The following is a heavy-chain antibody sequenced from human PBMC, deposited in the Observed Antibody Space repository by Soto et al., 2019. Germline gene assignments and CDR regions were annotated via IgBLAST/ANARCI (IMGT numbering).Heavy chain of an antibody. J-gene: IGHJ4*02. CDR3: ARDPQFTAAGTRFDY. V-gene: IGHV1-69*12. D-gene: IGHD6-13*01. CDR1: GGTFSSYA. CDR2: IIPIFGTA. Sequence: QVQLVQSGAEVKKPGSSVKVSCKASGGTFSSYAISWVRQAPGQGLEWMGGIIPIFGTANYAQKFQGRVTSTADEYTSTAYMELSSLRSEYTAVYYCARDPQFTAAGTRFDYWGQGTLVTVSS.